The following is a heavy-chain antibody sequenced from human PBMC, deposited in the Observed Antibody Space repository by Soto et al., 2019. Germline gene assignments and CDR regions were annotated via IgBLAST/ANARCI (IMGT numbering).Heavy chain of an antibody. CDR1: GFAFSSYG. D-gene: IGHD2-2*01. V-gene: IGHV3-33*01. CDR2: IWYDGSNK. Sequence: GGSLRLSCAASGFAFSSYGMHWVRQAPGKGLEWVAVIWYDGSNKYYADSVKGRFTISRDNSKNTLYLQMNSLRAEDTAVYYCVCTSCSHPSTYYYYYYGMDVWGQGTTVTVSS. CDR3: VCTSCSHPSTYYYYYYGMDV. J-gene: IGHJ6*02.